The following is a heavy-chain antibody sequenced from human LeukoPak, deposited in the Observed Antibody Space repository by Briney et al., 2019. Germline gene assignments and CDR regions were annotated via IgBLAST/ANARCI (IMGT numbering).Heavy chain of an antibody. CDR2: IKQDGSEN. Sequence: GGSLSLSCAASGFTFSSYWMSWVRQAPGKGLEWVANIKQDGSENYYVDSVKGRFTISRDNAKNSLYLQMNSLRAEDTAVYYCARAGRAIHLNYYYGMDVWGQGTTVTVSS. J-gene: IGHJ6*02. V-gene: IGHV3-7*01. CDR1: GFTFSSYW. CDR3: ARAGRAIHLNYYYGMDV. D-gene: IGHD3-10*01.